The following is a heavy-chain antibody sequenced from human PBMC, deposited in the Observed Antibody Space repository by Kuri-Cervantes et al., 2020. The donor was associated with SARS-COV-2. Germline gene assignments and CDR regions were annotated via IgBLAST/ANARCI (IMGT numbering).Heavy chain of an antibody. Sequence: GESLKISCAASGFTFSSYGMHWVRQAPGKGLEWVAVIWYDGSNKYYADSVKGRFTISRDNSKNTLYLQMNSLRAEDTAVYYCARGGPGIVVVPAAGPLDYWGQGTLVTVSS. CDR1: GFTFSSYG. D-gene: IGHD2-2*01. CDR3: ARGGPGIVVVPAAGPLDY. J-gene: IGHJ4*02. CDR2: IWYDGSNK. V-gene: IGHV3-33*01.